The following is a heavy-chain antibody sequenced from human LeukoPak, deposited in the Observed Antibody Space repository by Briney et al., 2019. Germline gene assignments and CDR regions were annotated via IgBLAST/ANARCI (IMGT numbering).Heavy chain of an antibody. D-gene: IGHD3-9*01. J-gene: IGHJ4*02. CDR2: IYYSGST. CDR1: GGSISSSSYY. V-gene: IGHV4-61*05. Sequence: PSETLSLTCTVSGGSISSSSYYWGWIRQPPGKGLEWIGYIYYSGSTNYNPSLKSRVTISVDTSKNQFSLKLSSVTAADTAVYYCASSILTGYYYYFDYWGQGTLVTVSS. CDR3: ASSILTGYYYYFDY.